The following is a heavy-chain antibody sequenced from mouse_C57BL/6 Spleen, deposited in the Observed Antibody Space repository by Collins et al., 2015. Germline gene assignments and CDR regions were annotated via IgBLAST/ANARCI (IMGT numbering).Heavy chain of an antibody. Sequence: EVKLVESGGGLVQPGGSLKLSCAASGFTFSDYYMYWVRQTPEKRLEWVAYISNGGGSTYYPDTVKGRFTISRDNAKNTLYLQMSRLKPEDTAMYYCARRGFYYAMDYWGQGTSVTVSS. CDR1: GFTFSDYY. V-gene: IGHV5-12*01. CDR2: ISNGGGST. J-gene: IGHJ4*01. CDR3: ARRGFYYAMDY.